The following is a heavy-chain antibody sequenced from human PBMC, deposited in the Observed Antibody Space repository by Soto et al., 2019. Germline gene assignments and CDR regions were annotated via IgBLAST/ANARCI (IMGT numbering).Heavy chain of an antibody. CDR1: RGTYSIHT. Sequence: KFSFKGSRGTYSIHTITWVLQAAGQGHEWMGRIIPILGIANYAQKFQGRVTISADKSISTAYLQWSSLKASDTAMYYFARTSMQSRGYSYGHGGMDVWGQGTTVTVSS. CDR2: IIPILGIA. V-gene: IGHV1-69*02. J-gene: IGHJ6*02. D-gene: IGHD5-18*01. CDR3: ARTSMQSRGYSYGHGGMDV.